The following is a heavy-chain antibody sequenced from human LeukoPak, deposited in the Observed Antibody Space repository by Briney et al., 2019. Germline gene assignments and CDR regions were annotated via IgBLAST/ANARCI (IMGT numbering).Heavy chain of an antibody. V-gene: IGHV4-39*01. J-gene: IGHJ5*02. D-gene: IGHD3-3*01. Sequence: SETLSLTCTVSGGSISSSSYYWGWIRQPPGTGLEWIGSIYYSGSTYYNPSLKSRVTISVDTSKNQFSLKLSSVTAADTAVYYCARPYYDFWSGYHIVGFDPWGQGTLVTVSS. CDR1: GGSISSSSYY. CDR2: IYYSGST. CDR3: ARPYYDFWSGYHIVGFDP.